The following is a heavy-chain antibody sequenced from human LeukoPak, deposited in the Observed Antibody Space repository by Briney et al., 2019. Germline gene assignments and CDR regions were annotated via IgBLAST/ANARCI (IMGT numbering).Heavy chain of an antibody. D-gene: IGHD3-22*01. CDR2: INHSGST. CDR3: ARASPDYYDSSGYLFDY. V-gene: IGHV4-34*01. Sequence: SETLSLTCAVYGGSFSGYYWSWIRQPPGKGLEWIGEINHSGSTNYNPSLKSRVTISVDTSKNQFSLKLSSVTAADTAVYYCARASPDYYDSSGYLFDYWGQGTLVTVSS. CDR1: GGSFSGYY. J-gene: IGHJ4*02.